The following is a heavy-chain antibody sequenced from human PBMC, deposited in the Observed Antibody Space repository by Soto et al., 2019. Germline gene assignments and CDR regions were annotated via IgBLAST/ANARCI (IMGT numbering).Heavy chain of an antibody. Sequence: QVQLQESGPGLVKPSETLSLTCTVSGGSISSYYWSWIRQPPGKGLEWIGYIYYSGSTNYNPSLTSRVTTAVDTSKNQFSLKLSPVTAADTAVYYCARDPGNWFDPWGQGTLVTVSS. CDR2: IYYSGST. CDR1: GGSISSYY. CDR3: ARDPGNWFDP. J-gene: IGHJ5*02. V-gene: IGHV4-59*01.